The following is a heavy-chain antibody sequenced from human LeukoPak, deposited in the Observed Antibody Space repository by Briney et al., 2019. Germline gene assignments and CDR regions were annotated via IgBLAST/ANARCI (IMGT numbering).Heavy chain of an antibody. CDR1: GGTFSSYA. CDR2: IIPILGIA. Sequence: SVKVSCKTSGGTFSSYALAWVRQAPGQGLQWMGRIIPILGIANYAQKFQGRVTITADKSTSTAYMELSNLRSEDTAVYYCARGVDGGNSDWFDPWGQGTLVTVSS. CDR3: ARGVDGGNSDWFDP. J-gene: IGHJ5*02. V-gene: IGHV1-69*04. D-gene: IGHD2-21*02.